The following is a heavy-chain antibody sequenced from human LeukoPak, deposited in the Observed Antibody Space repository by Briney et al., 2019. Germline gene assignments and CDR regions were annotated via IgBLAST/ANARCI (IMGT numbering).Heavy chain of an antibody. CDR3: ARDRYYDILTGYYSLGYYYHGMDV. V-gene: IGHV3-48*03. J-gene: IGHJ6*02. D-gene: IGHD3-9*01. CDR2: ISSSGSTI. CDR1: GFTFSSYE. Sequence: GGSLRLSCAATGFTFSSYEMNWVRQAPGKGLEWISYISSSGSTIYYADSVKGRFTISRDNSKNTLYLQMNSLRAEDTAVYYCARDRYYDILTGYYSLGYYYHGMDVWGQGTTVTVSS.